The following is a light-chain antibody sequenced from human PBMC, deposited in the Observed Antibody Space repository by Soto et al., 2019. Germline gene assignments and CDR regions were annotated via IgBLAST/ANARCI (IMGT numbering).Light chain of an antibody. Sequence: EVVMTQSPATLSVSPGERATLSCRASQNVNANLAWYQQKPGQAPRLLIHGASTRATGITARFSGSGFGTEFILTISSLQSEDFAVYYCQQYNTWLWTFGQGTKVEGK. CDR2: GAS. CDR1: QNVNAN. J-gene: IGKJ1*01. V-gene: IGKV3-15*01. CDR3: QQYNTWLWT.